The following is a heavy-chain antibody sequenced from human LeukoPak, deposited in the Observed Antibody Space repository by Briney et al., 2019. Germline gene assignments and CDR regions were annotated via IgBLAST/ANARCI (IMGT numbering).Heavy chain of an antibody. CDR3: ARTLGVPSAFDP. Sequence: GGSLRLSCAASGFTFRNFWMHWVRQAPGKGLLWVSRINSDGSSTTYADSVKGRFTISRDNAKNTLYLQMNSLRAEDTAVYYCARTLGVPSAFDPWGQGTLVAVSS. CDR2: INSDGSST. J-gene: IGHJ5*02. CDR1: GFTFRNFW. D-gene: IGHD2-2*01. V-gene: IGHV3-74*01.